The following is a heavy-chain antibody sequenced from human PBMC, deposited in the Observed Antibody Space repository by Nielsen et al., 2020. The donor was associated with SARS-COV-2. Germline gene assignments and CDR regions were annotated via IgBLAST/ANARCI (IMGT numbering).Heavy chain of an antibody. CDR1: GFLFSDYY. CDR2: INQDGSKK. J-gene: IGHJ4*02. D-gene: IGHD2-2*01. V-gene: IGHV3-7*03. CDR3: TIVRSDIVEVSAAPFGSHDY. Sequence: GGSLRLSCSASGFLFSDYYMTWVRQASGKGLEWVASINQDGSKKYYVDSVEGRFTISRDNAKNSLYLQMNSLKTEDTALYFCTIVRSDIVEVSAAPFGSHDYWGQGTMVTVTS.